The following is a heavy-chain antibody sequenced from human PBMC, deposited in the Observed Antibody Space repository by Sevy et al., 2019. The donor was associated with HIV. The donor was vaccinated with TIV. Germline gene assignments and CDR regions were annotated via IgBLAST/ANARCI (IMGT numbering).Heavy chain of an antibody. D-gene: IGHD5-12*01. V-gene: IGHV5-51*01. CDR3: ARSGYSGYAFDY. Sequence: GESLKISCKGCGNNFNSYWIGWVRQMPGKDLELMGFIYPSDSDTRYSPPFQGQVTISADKSISTAYLQWSSLKASDTAIYYCARSGYSGYAFDYWGQGPLVTVSS. J-gene: IGHJ4*02. CDR2: IYPSDSDT. CDR1: GNNFNSYW.